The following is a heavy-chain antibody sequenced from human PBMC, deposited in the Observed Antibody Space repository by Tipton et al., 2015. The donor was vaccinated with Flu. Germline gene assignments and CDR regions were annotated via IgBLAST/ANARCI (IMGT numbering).Heavy chain of an antibody. D-gene: IGHD3-10*01. CDR2: ISTRGSA. V-gene: IGHV4-61*02. J-gene: IGHJ6*02. Sequence: TLSLTCFLSGGSINNDIYYWTWIRQTAGKGLQWIGRISTRGSANYSPSLKSRVTISLDTSKNQFSLKFSSVTAADAAVYYCAREVMGSYGESSGMDVWGQGTTVTVSS. CDR3: AREVMGSYGESSGMDV. CDR1: GGSINNDIYY.